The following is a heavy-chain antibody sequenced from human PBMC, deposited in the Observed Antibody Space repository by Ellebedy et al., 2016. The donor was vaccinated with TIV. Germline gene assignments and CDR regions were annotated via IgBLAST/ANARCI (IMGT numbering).Heavy chain of an antibody. J-gene: IGHJ4*02. CDR3: ARGFRYGAGRWPLDY. CDR1: GYTFTGYY. V-gene: IGHV1-18*04. CDR2: VSPYDGNT. D-gene: IGHD4-23*01. Sequence: AASVTVSCKASGYTFTGYYIHWVRQAPGQGLEWMGWVSPYDGNTNYAQDFQGRVSMTIDTSTSTGYMELRSLRSDDTAVYYCARGFRYGAGRWPLDYWGQGALVTVSS.